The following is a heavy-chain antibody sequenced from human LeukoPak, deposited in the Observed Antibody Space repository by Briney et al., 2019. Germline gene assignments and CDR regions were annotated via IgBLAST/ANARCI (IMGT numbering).Heavy chain of an antibody. CDR1: GGSIGSYY. V-gene: IGHV4-4*07. Sequence: SETLSLTCTVSGGSIGSYYWNWIRQPAGKELEWIGRIYASGSTNYNPSLKSRVTMSVDTSKNQFSLWLTYVTAADTAVYYCARGNADFHFDYWGQGTLVTVSS. J-gene: IGHJ4*02. D-gene: IGHD4-17*01. CDR3: ARGNADFHFDY. CDR2: IYASGST.